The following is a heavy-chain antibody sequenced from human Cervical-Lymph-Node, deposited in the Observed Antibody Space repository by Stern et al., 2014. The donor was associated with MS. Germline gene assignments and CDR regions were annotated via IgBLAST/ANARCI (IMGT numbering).Heavy chain of an antibody. CDR3: ASAYSSSHYYFDY. V-gene: IGHV3-33*01. J-gene: IGHJ4*02. D-gene: IGHD6-13*01. Sequence: MQLVESGGGVVQPGRSLRLSCAASGFSFSSYAMHWVRQAPDKGLEWVALIWYDGSNPYYADSVTGRFTISRDNFKNTLYLQMNSLRAEDTAVYYCASAYSSSHYYFDYWGQGTLVTVSS. CDR2: IWYDGSNP. CDR1: GFSFSSYA.